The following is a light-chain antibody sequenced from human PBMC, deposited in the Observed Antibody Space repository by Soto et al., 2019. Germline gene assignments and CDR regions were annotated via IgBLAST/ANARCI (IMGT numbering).Light chain of an antibody. V-gene: IGLV2-14*03. CDR2: DVS. CDR3: SSYTSSSTVV. Sequence: QSALTQPASVSGSPGQSITLSCTGTSSDVGGYNYVSWYQHHPGKAPKLMIYDVSNRPSGVSNRFSGSKSGNTASLTISGLQAEDEADYYCSSYTSSSTVVVGGGTKLTVL. CDR1: SSDVGGYNY. J-gene: IGLJ2*01.